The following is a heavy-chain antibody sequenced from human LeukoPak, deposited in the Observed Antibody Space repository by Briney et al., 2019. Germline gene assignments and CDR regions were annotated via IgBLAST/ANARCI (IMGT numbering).Heavy chain of an antibody. CDR3: TTDDYYDSSGYYDPGFDY. Sequence: GGSLRLSCAASAFTSTIAWMSWGRQAPGGWLEWIGRIKTKADGGTIDYAAPVKGRFTITRDDSKNTLCLHRNMLKTEDTTLYYCTTDDYYDSSGYYDPGFDYWGQGTLVTVSS. J-gene: IGHJ4*02. D-gene: IGHD3-22*01. CDR2: IKTKADGGTI. V-gene: IGHV3-15*01. CDR1: AFTSTIAW.